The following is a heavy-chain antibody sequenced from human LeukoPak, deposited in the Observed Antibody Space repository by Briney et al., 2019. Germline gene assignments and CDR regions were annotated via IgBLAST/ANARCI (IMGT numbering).Heavy chain of an antibody. CDR1: GYTFTSYD. Sequence: ASVKVSCKPSGYTFTSYDINWVPQTTGQGHWWMGWMNPNSGNTGYAQKFQGRVTMTRNTSISTAYMELSSLRSEDTAVYYCARAPPGSSTDYWGQGTLVTVSS. CDR3: ARAPPGSSTDY. D-gene: IGHD2-2*01. V-gene: IGHV1-8*01. J-gene: IGHJ4*02. CDR2: MNPNSGNT.